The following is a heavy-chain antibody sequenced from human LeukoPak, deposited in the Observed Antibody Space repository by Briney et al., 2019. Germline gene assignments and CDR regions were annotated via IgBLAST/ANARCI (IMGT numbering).Heavy chain of an antibody. Sequence: PGGSLRPSCAASGFLVSSNYMSWVRQAPGKGLEWVSFIDSAGDTYYADSVKGRFTISRDNSENTLYLQMSNLKAEDTALYYCARRERLGYSHGRGTLDIWGQGTMVTVSS. J-gene: IGHJ3*02. CDR3: ARRERLGYSHGRGTLDI. V-gene: IGHV3-66*01. CDR2: IDSAGDT. CDR1: GFLVSSNY. D-gene: IGHD5-18*01.